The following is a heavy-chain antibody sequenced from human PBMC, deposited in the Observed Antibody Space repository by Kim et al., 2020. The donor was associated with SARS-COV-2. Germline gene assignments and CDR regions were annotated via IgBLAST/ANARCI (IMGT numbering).Heavy chain of an antibody. J-gene: IGHJ5*02. D-gene: IGHD4-4*01. CDR2: ISHSGRT. CDR3: ATYST. V-gene: IGHV4-4*02. Sequence: ISHSGRTNYNPSLKSRVTISVDKSKNQFSLKLSSVTAADTAVYYCATYSTWGQGTLVTVSS.